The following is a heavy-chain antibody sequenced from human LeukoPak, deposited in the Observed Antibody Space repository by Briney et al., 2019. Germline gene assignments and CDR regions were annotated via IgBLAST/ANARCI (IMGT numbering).Heavy chain of an antibody. D-gene: IGHD3-22*01. Sequence: GGSLRLSCAASGFTFSSYAMSWVRQAPGKGLEWVSAISGSGGSTYYADSVKGRFTISRDNSKNTLYLQMNSLRAEDTAVYYCAKDFGYDSSGYQDYWGQGTLVTVSS. CDR1: GFTFSSYA. CDR2: ISGSGGST. J-gene: IGHJ4*02. V-gene: IGHV3-23*01. CDR3: AKDFGYDSSGYQDY.